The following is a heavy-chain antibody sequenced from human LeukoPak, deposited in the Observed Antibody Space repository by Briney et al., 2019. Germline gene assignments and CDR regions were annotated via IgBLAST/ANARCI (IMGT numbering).Heavy chain of an antibody. CDR3: ATVAVIAVGGFDY. V-gene: IGHV3-15*01. CDR1: GFTFSNAW. J-gene: IGHJ4*02. CDR2: IKNKAVGGTT. D-gene: IGHD6-19*01. Sequence: PGGSLRLSCAASGFTFSNAWMSWVRQAPGKGLEWVGRIKNKAVGGTTDYAAPVKGSFTISRDDSKNTLYLQMNSLKTEDTAVYYCATVAVIAVGGFDYWGQGTLDTVSS.